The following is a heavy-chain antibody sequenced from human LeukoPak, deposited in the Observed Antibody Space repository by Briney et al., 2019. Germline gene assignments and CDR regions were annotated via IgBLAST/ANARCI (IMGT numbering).Heavy chain of an antibody. Sequence: GGSLRLSCAASGFTVSSNYMSWVRQAPGKGLKGVSVIYSGGSTYYADSVKGRFTISRDNSKNTLYLQMNSLRAEDTAVYYCARGLTMVRGVIQDGWFDPWGQGTLVTVSS. J-gene: IGHJ5*02. V-gene: IGHV3-66*01. CDR3: ARGLTMVRGVIQDGWFDP. D-gene: IGHD3-10*01. CDR2: IYSGGST. CDR1: GFTVSSNY.